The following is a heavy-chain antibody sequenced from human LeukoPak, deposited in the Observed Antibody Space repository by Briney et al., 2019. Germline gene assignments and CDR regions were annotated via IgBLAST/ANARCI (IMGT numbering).Heavy chain of an antibody. CDR3: ARVLRIAVAGIYGGIFDY. CDR1: GYTFTGYY. Sequence: ASVKVSCKASGYTFTGYYMHWVRQAPGQGLEWMGWINPNSGGTNYAQKFQGRVTMTRDTSISTAYMELSRLRSDDTAVYYCARVLRIAVAGIYGGIFDYWGQGTLVTVSS. CDR2: INPNSGGT. J-gene: IGHJ4*02. D-gene: IGHD6-19*01. V-gene: IGHV1-2*02.